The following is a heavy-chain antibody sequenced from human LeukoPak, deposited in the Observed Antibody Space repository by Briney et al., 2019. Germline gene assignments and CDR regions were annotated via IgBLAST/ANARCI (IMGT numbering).Heavy chain of an antibody. Sequence: SETLSLTCAVYGGSFSGYYWSWIRQPPGKGLEWIGEINHSGSTNYNPSLKSRVTISVDTSKNQFSLKLSSVTAADPAVYYCARYDYYDSSGYRSFDYWGQGTLVTVSS. CDR1: GGSFSGYY. CDR2: INHSGST. J-gene: IGHJ4*02. CDR3: ARYDYYDSSGYRSFDY. V-gene: IGHV4-34*01. D-gene: IGHD3-22*01.